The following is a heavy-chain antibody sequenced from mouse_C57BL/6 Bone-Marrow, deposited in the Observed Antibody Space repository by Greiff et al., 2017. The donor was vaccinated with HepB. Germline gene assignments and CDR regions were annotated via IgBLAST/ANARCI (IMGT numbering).Heavy chain of an antibody. Sequence: QVQLQQPGAELVMPGASVKLSCKASGYTFTSYWMHWVKQRPGQSLEWIGEIDPSDSYTNYNQKFKGKSTLTVDKSSSTAYMQLSSLTSEDSAVYYCARGGLITTVVAPYYFDYWGQGTTLTVSS. CDR2: IDPSDSYT. CDR1: GYTFTSYW. CDR3: ARGGLITTVVAPYYFDY. D-gene: IGHD1-1*01. J-gene: IGHJ2*01. V-gene: IGHV1-69*01.